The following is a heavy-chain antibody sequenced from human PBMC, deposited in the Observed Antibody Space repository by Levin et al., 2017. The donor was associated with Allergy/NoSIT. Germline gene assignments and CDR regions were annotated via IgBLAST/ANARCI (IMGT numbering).Heavy chain of an antibody. CDR1: GGTFNKFA. CDR3: ARATYRSGYYTYFDY. CDR2: IIPLFGTV. D-gene: IGHD3-3*01. J-gene: IGHJ4*02. Sequence: PGESLKISCKASGGTFNKFAISWVRQAPGQGLEWMGGIIPLFGTVNYAQKFQDKVTITADESTSTAYMELSSLSSEDTAVYYCARATYRSGYYTYFDYWGQGALVTVSS. V-gene: IGHV1-69*01.